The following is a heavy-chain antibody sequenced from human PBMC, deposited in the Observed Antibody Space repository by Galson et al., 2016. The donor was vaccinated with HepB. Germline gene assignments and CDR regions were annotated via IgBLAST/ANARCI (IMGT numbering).Heavy chain of an antibody. V-gene: IGHV3-30*18. J-gene: IGHJ6*02. D-gene: IGHD3-10*01. Sequence: SLRLSCAASGFTFSSYGIHWARQAPGKGLEWLATISYDGSNQFYADSVKGRFTISRDNSKNTVYLQMNSLRPADTADDYCAKEVRHYIYYYYGMDVWGQGTTVTVFS. CDR2: ISYDGSNQ. CDR1: GFTFSSYG. CDR3: AKEVRHYIYYYYGMDV.